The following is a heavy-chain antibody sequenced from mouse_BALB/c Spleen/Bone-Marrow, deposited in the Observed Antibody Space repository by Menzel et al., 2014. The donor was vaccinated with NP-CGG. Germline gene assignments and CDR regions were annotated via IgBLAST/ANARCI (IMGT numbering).Heavy chain of an antibody. V-gene: IGHV1S81*02. CDR2: INPSNGGT. J-gene: IGHJ4*01. Sequence: QVQLKESGAELVKPGASVKLSCMASGYAFTSYYMCWVKQRPGQGLEWIGEINPSNGGTNFNEKFKSKATLTVDKSSSTAYMSLSSLTSEDSAVYYCTRSRRAMDHWGQGTSVTVSS. CDR1: GYAFTSYY. D-gene: IGHD2-12*01. CDR3: TRSRRAMDH.